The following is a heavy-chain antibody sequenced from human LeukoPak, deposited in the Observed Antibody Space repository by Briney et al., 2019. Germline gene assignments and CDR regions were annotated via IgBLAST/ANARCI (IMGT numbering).Heavy chain of an antibody. J-gene: IGHJ4*02. D-gene: IGHD3-10*01. V-gene: IGHV3-43D*04. CDR3: AKDRSGSSYGHFDY. CDR1: GFTFSSYA. CDR2: ISWGGGST. Sequence: GGSLRLSCAASGFTFSSYAMSWVRQAPGKGLEWVSLISWGGGSTYYADSVKGRFTISRDNSKNSLYLHMNSLRAEDTALYYCAKDRSGSSYGHFDYWGQGTLVTVSS.